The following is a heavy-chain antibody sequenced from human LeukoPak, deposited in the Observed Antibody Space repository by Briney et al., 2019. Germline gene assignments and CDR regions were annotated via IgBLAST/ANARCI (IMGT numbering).Heavy chain of an antibody. CDR3: AGTVTTSDYDP. J-gene: IGHJ5*02. V-gene: IGHV3-74*01. CDR2: INSDDSRT. D-gene: IGHD4-17*01. CDR1: GFTFSAFW. Sequence: PGGSLRLSCAASGFTFSAFWMHWVRQAPGKGLVWVSRINSDDSRTTYADSVKGRFTISRDNAKNTLYLQMNSLRAEDTAVYYCAGTVTTSDYDPWGQGTLVTVSS.